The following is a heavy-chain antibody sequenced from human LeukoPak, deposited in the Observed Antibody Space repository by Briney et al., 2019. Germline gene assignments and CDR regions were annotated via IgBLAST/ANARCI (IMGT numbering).Heavy chain of an antibody. D-gene: IGHD4-11*01. CDR2: ISSSGSTI. V-gene: IGHV3-11*01. J-gene: IGHJ1*01. Sequence: GGSLRLSCAASGFTFSDYYMSWIRQAPGKGLEWVSYISSSGSTIYYADSVKGRFTISRDNAKNSLYLQMNSLRAEDTAVYHCARAGEINSNPREFQHWGQGTVVTVSS. CDR3: ARAGEINSNPREFQH. CDR1: GFTFSDYY.